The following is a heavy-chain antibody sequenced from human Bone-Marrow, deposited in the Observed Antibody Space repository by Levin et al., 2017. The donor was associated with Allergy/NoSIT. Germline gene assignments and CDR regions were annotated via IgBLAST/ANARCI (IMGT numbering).Heavy chain of an antibody. CDR3: ARGNSSEGPFDK. CDR2: VNWNGGSI. CDR1: GFIFDDFA. V-gene: IGHV3-9*01. D-gene: IGHD6-6*01. J-gene: IGHJ4*02. Sequence: GGSLRLSCEVSGFIFDDFAMHWVRQAPGKGLEWVAGVNWNGGSIVYAGSVKGRFTISRDNAKNSLYLQMRSLRLEDTAFYYCARGNSSEGPFDKWGQGSLVPVSS.